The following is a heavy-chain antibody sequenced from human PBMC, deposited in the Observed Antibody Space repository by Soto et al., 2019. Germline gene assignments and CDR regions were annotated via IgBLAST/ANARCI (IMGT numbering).Heavy chain of an antibody. CDR1: GFTFSNAW. V-gene: IGHV3-15*07. CDR3: TTDEIYDFWSGSLYYYYGMDV. D-gene: IGHD3-3*01. Sequence: GGSLRLSCAASGFTFSNAWMNWVRQAPGKGLEWVGRIKSKTDGGTTDYAAPVKGRFTISRDDSKNTLYLQMNSLKTEDTAVYYCTTDEIYDFWSGSLYYYYGMDVWGQGTTVTVSS. J-gene: IGHJ6*02. CDR2: IKSKTDGGTT.